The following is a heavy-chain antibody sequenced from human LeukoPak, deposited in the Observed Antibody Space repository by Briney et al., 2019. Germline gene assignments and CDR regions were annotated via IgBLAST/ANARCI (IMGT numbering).Heavy chain of an antibody. J-gene: IGHJ4*02. V-gene: IGHV5-51*01. D-gene: IGHD2-2*01. CDR1: GYSFTSYW. CDR3: ARFGVYCSSTSCWVDY. Sequence: GEALKISCKGSGYSFTSYWIGWVRQMPGKGVEWVGIIYPCDSDTRYSPSFQGQGTISADKSISTAYLQWSSLKASDTAMYYCARFGVYCSSTSCWVDYWGQGTLVTVSS. CDR2: IYPCDSDT.